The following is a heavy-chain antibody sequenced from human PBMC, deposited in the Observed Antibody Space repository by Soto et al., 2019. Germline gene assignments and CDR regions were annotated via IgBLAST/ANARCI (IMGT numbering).Heavy chain of an antibody. Sequence: QVQLQESGPGLVKPSETLSLTCSVSGGSVSSGSYYWSWIRQPPGKGLEWVGYVYSSGGTSYNPALKSRVTISLDTSKNQFSLKLSSVTAADTAVYSCARDGDGYNHWGQGTLVTVSS. CDR3: ARDGDGYNH. CDR1: GGSVSSGSYY. CDR2: VYSSGGT. V-gene: IGHV4-61*01. J-gene: IGHJ4*02. D-gene: IGHD5-12*01.